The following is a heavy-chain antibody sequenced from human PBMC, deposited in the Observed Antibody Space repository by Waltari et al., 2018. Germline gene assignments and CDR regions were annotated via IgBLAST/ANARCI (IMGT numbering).Heavy chain of an antibody. CDR2: IYSGDNT. J-gene: IGHJ4*02. CDR1: GFTVSSKY. V-gene: IGHV3-53*01. Sequence: EVQLVESGGGLIQPGGSLRLSCAASGFTVSSKYMSWVRQAPGKGLKWVSVIYSGDNTYYADSVKGRFTISRDNSQNTLYLQMNSLRAEDTAVYYCARGRTQLLLFDYWGQGTLVTVSS. D-gene: IGHD2-15*01. CDR3: ARGRTQLLLFDY.